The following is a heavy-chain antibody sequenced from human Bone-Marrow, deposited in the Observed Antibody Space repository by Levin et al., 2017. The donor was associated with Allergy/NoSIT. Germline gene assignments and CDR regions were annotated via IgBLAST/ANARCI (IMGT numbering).Heavy chain of an antibody. CDR3: ASLFFSGEAQADY. D-gene: IGHD7-27*01. CDR2: ISKDGGEI. Sequence: GGSLRLSCSASRLSFISYAMHWVRQAPGKGLEWVAMISKDGGEIHYVDSVKGRFTISRDNSKTKLFLQLDNLRPEDTAVYYCASLFFSGEAQADYWGQGTLVTVSS. J-gene: IGHJ4*02. V-gene: IGHV3-30*03. CDR1: RLSFISYA.